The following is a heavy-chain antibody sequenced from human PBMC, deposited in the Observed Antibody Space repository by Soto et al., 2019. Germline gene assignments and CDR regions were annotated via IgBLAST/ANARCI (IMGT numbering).Heavy chain of an antibody. J-gene: IGHJ4*02. CDR3: AKRNSYGYSGE. CDR2: MYHSGFT. D-gene: IGHD5-18*01. V-gene: IGHV4-61*01. CDR1: CVSVSSGSYY. Sequence: PSEPLSLTCTVSCVSVSSGSYYWSWIRQPPGKGLEWIGYMYHSGFTNYNPSLKSRVTTSVDTSKNQFSLKLSSVTAADTAVYYGAKRNSYGYSGEWGQGNLVTVS.